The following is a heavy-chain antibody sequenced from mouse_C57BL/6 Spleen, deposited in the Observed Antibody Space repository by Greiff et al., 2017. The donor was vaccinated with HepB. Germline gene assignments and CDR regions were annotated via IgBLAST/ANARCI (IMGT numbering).Heavy chain of an antibody. V-gene: IGHV3-6*01. CDR1: GYSITSGYY. CDR2: ISYDGSN. CDR3: ARVRYSNYHFDY. J-gene: IGHJ2*01. Sequence: VQLKESGPGLVKPSQSLSLTCSVTGYSITSGYYWNWIRQFPGNKLEWMGYISYDGSNNYNPSLKNRISITRDTSKNQFFLKLNSVTTEDTATYYCARVRYSNYHFDYWGQGTTLTVSS. D-gene: IGHD2-5*01.